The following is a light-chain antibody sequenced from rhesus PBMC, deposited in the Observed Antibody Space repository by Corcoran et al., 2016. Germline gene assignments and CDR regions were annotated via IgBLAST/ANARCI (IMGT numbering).Light chain of an antibody. Sequence: DIQITQSPSSLSASVGDRVTITCRASQTISSYLAWYQQKPGKVPKPLVYAASILESGVPSWFSGSGSGTEFTLTIISLQPEDFATYYCQQHNSPPLTFGGGTKVEIK. CDR2: AAS. J-gene: IGKJ4*01. V-gene: IGKV1-44*02. CDR1: QTISSY. CDR3: QQHNSPPLT.